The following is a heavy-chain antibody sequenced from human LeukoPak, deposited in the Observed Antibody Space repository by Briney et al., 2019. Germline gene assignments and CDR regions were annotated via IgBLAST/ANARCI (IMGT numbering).Heavy chain of an antibody. CDR2: IYYSGST. V-gene: IGHV4-39*07. CDR1: GGSISSSSYY. CDR3: ASPPLIYYGSGSYYEDY. D-gene: IGHD3-10*01. J-gene: IGHJ4*02. Sequence: SETLSLTCTVSGGSISSSSYYWGWIRQPPGKGLEWIGSIYYSGSTNYNPSLKSRVTISVDTSKNQFSLKLSPVTAADTAVYYCASPPLIYYGSGSYYEDYWGQGTLVTVSS.